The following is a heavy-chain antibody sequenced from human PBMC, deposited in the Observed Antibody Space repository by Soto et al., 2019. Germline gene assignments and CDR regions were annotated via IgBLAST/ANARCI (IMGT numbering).Heavy chain of an antibody. CDR2: IFPDDSDT. J-gene: IGHJ4*02. V-gene: IGHV5-51*01. D-gene: IGHD3-3*01. CDR1: GYSITSYW. Sequence: VQLVQSGAEVKQPGESLKISCKASGYSITSYWIAWVRQMPGQGLEWKGRIFPDDSDTRYSPSFQGKGTISADKSISTADVQWSSLKGSDTAMYYCTRGGVATRTFDYCGQGALVTVSS. CDR3: TRGGVATRTFDY.